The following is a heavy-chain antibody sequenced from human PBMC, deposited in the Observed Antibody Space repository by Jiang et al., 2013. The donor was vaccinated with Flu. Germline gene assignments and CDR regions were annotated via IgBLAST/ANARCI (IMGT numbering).Heavy chain of an antibody. CDR2: IYYSGST. V-gene: IGHV4-59*01. D-gene: IGHD1-14*01. Sequence: LLKPSETLSLTCTVSGGSISSYYWSWIRQPPGKGLEWIGYIYYSGSTNYNPSLKSRVTISVDTSKNQFSLKLSSVTAADTAVYYCARDARAEPDYYYGMDVWGQGTTVTVSS. J-gene: IGHJ6*02. CDR1: GGSISSYY. CDR3: ARDARAEPDYYYGMDV.